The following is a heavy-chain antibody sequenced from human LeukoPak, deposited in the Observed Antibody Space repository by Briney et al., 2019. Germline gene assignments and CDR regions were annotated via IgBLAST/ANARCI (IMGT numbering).Heavy chain of an antibody. CDR2: IHYSGST. V-gene: IGHV4-39*07. Sequence: SETLSLTCTVSGGSISSSSYYWGWIRQPPGKGLEWIGSIHYSGSTNYNPSLKSRVTISVDTSKNQFSLKLSSVTAADTAVYYCARDLVGSYYGLDYFDYWGQGTLVTVSS. J-gene: IGHJ4*02. D-gene: IGHD1-26*01. CDR1: GGSISSSSYY. CDR3: ARDLVGSYYGLDYFDY.